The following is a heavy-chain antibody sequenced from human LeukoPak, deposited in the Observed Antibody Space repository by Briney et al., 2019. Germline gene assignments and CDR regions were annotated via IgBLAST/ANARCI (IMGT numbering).Heavy chain of an antibody. V-gene: IGHV4-39*01. D-gene: IGHD6-19*01. Sequence: PSDTLSLTCTVSPRSHSSSSYYCGRIPQPPGKGLEWHESIYYSGSTYYNPSLKRRVTISVDTSKHQFSLKLRSVTAAHTALYYCARLYSRDWMLIDYWGQGTLVTVSS. CDR1: PRSHSSSSYY. CDR2: IYYSGST. CDR3: ARLYSRDWMLIDY. J-gene: IGHJ4*02.